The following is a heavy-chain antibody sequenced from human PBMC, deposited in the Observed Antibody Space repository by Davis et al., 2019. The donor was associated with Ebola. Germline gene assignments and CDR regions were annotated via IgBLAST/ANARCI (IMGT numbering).Heavy chain of an antibody. D-gene: IGHD2-15*01. J-gene: IGHJ6*02. CDR3: ARRQAAATRYYYYYGMDV. V-gene: IGHV3-33*01. Sequence: GGSLRLSCAASGFTFSSYGMHWVRQAPGKGLEWVAVIWYDGSNKYYADSVKGRFTISRDNSKNTLYLQMNSLRAEDTAVYYCARRQAAATRYYYYYGMDVWGQGTTVTVSS. CDR2: IWYDGSNK. CDR1: GFTFSSYG.